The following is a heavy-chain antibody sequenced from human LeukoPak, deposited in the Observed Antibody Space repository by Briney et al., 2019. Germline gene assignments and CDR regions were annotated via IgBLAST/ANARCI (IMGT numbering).Heavy chain of an antibody. Sequence: PGGSLRLSCAASGFTFSSYGMHWVRQAPGKGLEWVAFIRYDESNKSYADSVKGRFTISRDNSKNTLYLQMNSLRPEDTAVYYCARVRWGGNQSGGAFDIWGQGTMVTVSS. CDR2: IRYDESNK. D-gene: IGHD4-23*01. J-gene: IGHJ3*02. CDR3: ARVRWGGNQSGGAFDI. V-gene: IGHV3-30*02. CDR1: GFTFSSYG.